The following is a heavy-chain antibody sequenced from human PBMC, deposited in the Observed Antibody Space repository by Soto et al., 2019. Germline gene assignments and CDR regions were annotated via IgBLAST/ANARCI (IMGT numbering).Heavy chain of an antibody. CDR3: ARDRGHWSSDTRYQCCFDA. J-gene: IGHJ5*02. CDR1: GFTFSSYG. D-gene: IGHD2-2*01. CDR2: ITYDGSNK. V-gene: IGHV3-30-3*01. Sequence: PGGSLRLSCAASGFTFSSYGMNWVRQAPGKGLEWVAVITYDGSNKYYADSVKGRFTISRDNSKNTLYLQMNSLRAEDTAVYYCARDRGHWSSDTRYQCCFDAWGQGTLVTVSS.